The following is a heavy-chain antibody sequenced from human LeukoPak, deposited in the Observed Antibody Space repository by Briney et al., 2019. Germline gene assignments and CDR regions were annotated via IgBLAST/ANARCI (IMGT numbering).Heavy chain of an antibody. J-gene: IGHJ4*02. CDR3: AYGGYPLSY. Sequence: PGGSLRLSCAASGLTVSSNYWNWVRQPPGKGLEWISLIYTNGNTQYANSVKGRFTFSRDNSKNTLYLQMNSLRAEDTAVYYCAYGGYPLSYWGQGTLVTVYS. D-gene: IGHD4-17*01. V-gene: IGHV3-66*01. CDR2: IYTNGNT. CDR1: GLTVSSNY.